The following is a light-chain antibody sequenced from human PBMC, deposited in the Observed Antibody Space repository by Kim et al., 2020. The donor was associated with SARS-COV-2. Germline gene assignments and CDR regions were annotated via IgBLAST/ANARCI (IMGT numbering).Light chain of an antibody. CDR2: SDN. CDR1: SSNIGRNT. V-gene: IGLV1-44*01. Sequence: ELTQPPSASGTPGQRVTISCSGTSSNIGRNTVNWYQQFPGRAPKLFIDSDNRRPSGVPDRVSGSKSGTSASLAISGLQSEDEADYYCATWDDSLDAWLFGGGTQLTVL. J-gene: IGLJ3*02. CDR3: ATWDDSLDAWL.